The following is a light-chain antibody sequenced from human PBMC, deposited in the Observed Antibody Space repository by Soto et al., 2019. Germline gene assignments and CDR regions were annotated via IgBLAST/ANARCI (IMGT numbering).Light chain of an antibody. Sequence: EIVMTPSPATLSVSPGERATLSCRASQSVSSNLAWYQQKPGQAPRLLIYGASTRATGIPARFSGSGSGTEFTLTIRSLQSEDFAVYYCQQYHYWPPINFGQGTLREIK. V-gene: IGKV3-15*01. CDR2: GAS. CDR3: QQYHYWPPIN. CDR1: QSVSSN. J-gene: IGKJ5*01.